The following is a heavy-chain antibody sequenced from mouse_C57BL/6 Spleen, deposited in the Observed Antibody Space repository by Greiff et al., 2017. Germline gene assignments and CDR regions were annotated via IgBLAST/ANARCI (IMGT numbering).Heavy chain of an antibody. D-gene: IGHD2-3*01. V-gene: IGHV1-76*01. CDR3: ARDDGYYGKAYYFDY. CDR1: GYTFTDYY. J-gene: IGHJ2*01. CDR2: IYPGSGNT. Sequence: QVQLQQSGAELVRPGASVKLSCKASGYTFTDYYINWVKQRPGQGLEWIARIYPGSGNTYYNEKFKGKATLTAEKSSSTAYMQLSSLTSEDSAVYFCARDDGYYGKAYYFDYWGQGTTLTVSS.